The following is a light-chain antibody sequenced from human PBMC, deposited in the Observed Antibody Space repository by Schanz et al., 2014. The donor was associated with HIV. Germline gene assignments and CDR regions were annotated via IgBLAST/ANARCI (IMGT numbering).Light chain of an antibody. CDR2: GAS. CDR1: QAIRAD. CDR3: LQYHAFPWT. J-gene: IGKJ1*01. V-gene: IGKV1-17*01. Sequence: DIQMTQSPSPLSASIGDTITITCRASQAIRADLGWYQQKPGRAPKRLIYGASNLQSGVPSRFSASGSETEFSLTISSLQAEDFATYYCLQYHAFPWTFGQGTKV.